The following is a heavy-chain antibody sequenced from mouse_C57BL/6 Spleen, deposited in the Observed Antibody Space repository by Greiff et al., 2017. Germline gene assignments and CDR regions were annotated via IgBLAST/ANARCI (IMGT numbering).Heavy chain of an antibody. CDR3: ARSYYGSSYWYFEV. V-gene: IGHV1-81*01. CDR1: GYTFTSYG. Sequence: VQLQQSGAELARPGASVKLSCKASGYTFTSYGISWVKQRTGQGLEWIGEIYPRSGNTYYNEKFKGKATLTVDKPSSTAYMQLSSLTSEDSAVFYCARSYYGSSYWYFEVWGTGTTVTVSS. J-gene: IGHJ1*03. D-gene: IGHD1-1*01. CDR2: IYPRSGNT.